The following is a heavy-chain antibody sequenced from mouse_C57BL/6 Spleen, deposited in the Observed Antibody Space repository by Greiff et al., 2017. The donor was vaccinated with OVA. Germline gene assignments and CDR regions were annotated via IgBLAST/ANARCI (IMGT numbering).Heavy chain of an antibody. CDR1: GYTFTSYW. D-gene: IGHD2-2*01. Sequence: VQLQQPGTELVKPGASVKLSCKASGYTFTSYWMHWVKQRPGQGLEWNGYINPSNGGTNYNEKFKSKATLTVDKSSSTAYMQLSSMSSEDAAVYDCASGPIYGDDEEAWLDYWGQGTLVTVSS. J-gene: IGHJ3*01. V-gene: IGHV1-53*01. CDR3: ASGPIYGDDEEAWLDY. CDR2: INPSNGGT.